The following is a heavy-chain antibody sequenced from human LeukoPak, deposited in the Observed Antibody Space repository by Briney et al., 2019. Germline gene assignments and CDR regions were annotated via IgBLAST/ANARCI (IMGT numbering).Heavy chain of an antibody. CDR3: ARVRNSGSYSNDY. D-gene: IGHD1-26*01. Sequence: ASVKVSCKASGYTFTGYYMHRVRQAPGQGLEWMGRINPNSGGTNYAQKFQGRVTMTRDTSISTAYMELSRLRSDDTAVYYCARVRNSGSYSNDYWGQGTLVTVSS. CDR1: GYTFTGYY. CDR2: INPNSGGT. J-gene: IGHJ4*02. V-gene: IGHV1-2*06.